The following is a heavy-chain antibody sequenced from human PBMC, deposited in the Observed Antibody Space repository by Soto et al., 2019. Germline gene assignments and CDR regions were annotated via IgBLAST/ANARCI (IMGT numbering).Heavy chain of an antibody. CDR3: ASQEPSYDFWSGYSNDY. CDR2: IYSGGST. D-gene: IGHD3-3*01. CDR1: GFTVSSNY. Sequence: GGSLRLSCAASGFTVSSNYMSWVRQAPGKGLEWASVIYSGGSTYYADSVKGRFTISRDNSKNTLYLQMNSLRAEDTAVYYCASQEPSYDFWSGYSNDYWGQGTLVTVS. V-gene: IGHV3-66*04. J-gene: IGHJ4*02.